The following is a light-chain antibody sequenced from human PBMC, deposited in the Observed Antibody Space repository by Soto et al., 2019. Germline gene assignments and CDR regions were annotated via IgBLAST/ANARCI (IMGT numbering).Light chain of an antibody. V-gene: IGKV3-11*01. J-gene: IGKJ1*01. CDR2: DAS. CDR1: QSVSSY. Sequence: ESVLTQSLATLSLYTGERATLSCRASQSVSSYLAWYQQKPGQAPRLLIYDASNRATGIPARFSGSGSGTDFTLTISSLEPEDFAVYYCQQRSNWPPWTFGQGTKV. CDR3: QQRSNWPPWT.